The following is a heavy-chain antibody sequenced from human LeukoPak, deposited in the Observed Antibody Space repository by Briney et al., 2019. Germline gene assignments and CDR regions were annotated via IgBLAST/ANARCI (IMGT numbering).Heavy chain of an antibody. CDR2: INHSGST. CDR1: GGSFSGYY. D-gene: IGHD1-26*01. Sequence: SETLSLTCAVYGGSFSGYYWSWIRQPPGKGLEWIGEINHSGSTNYNPSLESRVTISVDTSKNQFSLKLSSVTAADTAVYYCARTHRRSGSYLVFDIWGQGTMVTVSS. V-gene: IGHV4-34*01. J-gene: IGHJ3*02. CDR3: ARTHRRSGSYLVFDI.